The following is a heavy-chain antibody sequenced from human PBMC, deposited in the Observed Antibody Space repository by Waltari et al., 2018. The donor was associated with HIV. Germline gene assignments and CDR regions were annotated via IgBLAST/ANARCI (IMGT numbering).Heavy chain of an antibody. V-gene: IGHV3-7*01. J-gene: IGHJ6*02. D-gene: IGHD2-2*02. CDR2: IKKDGSEK. CDR1: GLTFSNFW. CDR3: ASPSIRAGMDV. Sequence: EVQLVESGGGLVQPGGSLRLSCAASGLTFSNFWMSWVRQAPGKGLEWLANIKKDGSEKYYVDSVKGRFTISRDNAKNSWYLQMNSLRAEDTAVYYWASPSIRAGMDVWGQGTTVTVSS.